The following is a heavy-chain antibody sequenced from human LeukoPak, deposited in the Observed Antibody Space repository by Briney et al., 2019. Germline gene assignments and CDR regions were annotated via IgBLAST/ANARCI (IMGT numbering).Heavy chain of an antibody. V-gene: IGHV3-23*01. D-gene: IGHD6-19*01. CDR2: ISGSGGNT. CDR3: AKGRTEGGTLALDY. J-gene: IGHJ4*02. Sequence: PGGSLRLSCAASGFPFSSYSMHWVRQAPGKGLEWVSGISGSGGNTYYTDSVRGRLSISRDNSKNTLYLQVNSLRAEDTAVYYCAKGRTEGGTLALDYWGQGTLVTVSS. CDR1: GFPFSSYS.